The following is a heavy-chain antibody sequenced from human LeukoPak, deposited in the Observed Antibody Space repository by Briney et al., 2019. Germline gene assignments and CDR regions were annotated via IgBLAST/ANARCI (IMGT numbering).Heavy chain of an antibody. D-gene: IGHD1-26*01. V-gene: IGHV4-61*03. CDR1: GYSISSTYY. CDR3: ARGASGTLYDAFDI. J-gene: IGHJ3*02. CDR2: IYYSGTT. Sequence: SETLSLTCTVSGYSISSTYYWSWIRQPPGEGLEWIGSIYYSGTTHSNPSLKSRATISVDTSKNHLSLKVSSVTAADTAVYYCARGASGTLYDAFDIWGQGTMVTVSS.